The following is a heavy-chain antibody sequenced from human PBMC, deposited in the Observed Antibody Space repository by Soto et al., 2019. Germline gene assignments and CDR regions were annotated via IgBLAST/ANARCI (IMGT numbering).Heavy chain of an antibody. CDR3: ARHSQYYDILIGTPYYGMDV. J-gene: IGHJ6*02. CDR2: IYPGDSDT. D-gene: IGHD3-9*01. Sequence: GESLKISCKGSGYSFTSYWIGWVRQMPGKGLEWMGIIYPGDSDTRYSPSFQGQVTISADKSISTAYLQWSSLKASDTAMYYCARHSQYYDILIGTPYYGMDVWGQGTTVTVSS. CDR1: GYSFTSYW. V-gene: IGHV5-51*01.